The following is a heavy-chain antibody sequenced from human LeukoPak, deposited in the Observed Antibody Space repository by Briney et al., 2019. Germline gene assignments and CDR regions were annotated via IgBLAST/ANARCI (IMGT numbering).Heavy chain of an antibody. CDR1: GGSFSGYY. D-gene: IGHD3-22*01. V-gene: IGHV4-34*01. Sequence: PSETLSLTCAVYGGSFSGYYWSWIRQPPGKGLEWIGEINHSGSTNYNPSLKSRVTISVDTSKNQFSLKLSSVTAADTAVYYCARLISGSPRDLNGGYYEDYWGQGTLVTVSS. J-gene: IGHJ4*02. CDR2: INHSGST. CDR3: ARLISGSPRDLNGGYYEDY.